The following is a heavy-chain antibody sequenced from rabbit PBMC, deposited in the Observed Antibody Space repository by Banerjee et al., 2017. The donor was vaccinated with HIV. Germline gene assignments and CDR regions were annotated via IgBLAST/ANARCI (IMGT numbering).Heavy chain of an antibody. D-gene: IGHD2-1*01. Sequence: QEQLVESGGGLVTLGGSLKLSCKASGIDFSSYGISWVRQAPGKGLEWIGCIYTGSGSTWYASWVNGRFTISRSTSLSTVDLKMTSLTAADTATYFCARSDYGDDSRLGLWGPGTLVTVS. J-gene: IGHJ3*01. CDR1: GIDFSSYG. CDR3: ARSDYGDDSRLGL. CDR2: IYTGSGST. V-gene: IGHV1S43*01.